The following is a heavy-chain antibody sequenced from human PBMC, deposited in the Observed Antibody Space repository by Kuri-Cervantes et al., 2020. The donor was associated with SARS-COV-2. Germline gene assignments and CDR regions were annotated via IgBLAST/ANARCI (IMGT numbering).Heavy chain of an antibody. V-gene: IGHV3-33*01. CDR3: ASERSPKYCSSTSCYVI. D-gene: IGHD2-2*01. CDR1: GFTFSTYA. Sequence: GESLKISCAASGFTFSTYAMHWVRQAPGKGLECVAFIWYDEDNKYYADSVKGRFTISRDNSKNTLYLQMNSLRAEDTAVYYCASERSPKYCSSTSCYVIWGQGTLVTVSS. CDR2: IWYDEDNK. J-gene: IGHJ4*02.